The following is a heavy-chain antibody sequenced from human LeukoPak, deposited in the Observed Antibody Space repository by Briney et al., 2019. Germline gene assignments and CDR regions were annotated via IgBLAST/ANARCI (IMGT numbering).Heavy chain of an antibody. D-gene: IGHD1-26*01. Sequence: GGSLRLSCAASGFTFSSYAMSWVRQAPGKGLEWVSVISGSGGSTYYADSVKGRFTISRDNSKNTLYLQMNSLRAEDSALYYCAKVVGVYYFDYWGQGTLVTVSS. V-gene: IGHV3-23*01. CDR1: GFTFSSYA. J-gene: IGHJ4*02. CDR3: AKVVGVYYFDY. CDR2: ISGSGGST.